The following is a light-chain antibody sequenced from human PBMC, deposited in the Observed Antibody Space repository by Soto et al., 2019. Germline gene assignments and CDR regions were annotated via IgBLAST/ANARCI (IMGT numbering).Light chain of an antibody. Sequence: DIQMTQSPSTLSASVGDRVTITCRASQSISSWLAWYQQKPGKAPKLLIYKASSLESGVPSRFSGSGSGTEFTLSISSLQPDDFATYYCQQDNSYSPTFGQGTKV. V-gene: IGKV1-5*03. CDR2: KAS. CDR1: QSISSW. CDR3: QQDNSYSPT. J-gene: IGKJ1*01.